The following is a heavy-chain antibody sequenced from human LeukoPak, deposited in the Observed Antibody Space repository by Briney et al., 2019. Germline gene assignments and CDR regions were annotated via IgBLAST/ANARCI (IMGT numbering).Heavy chain of an antibody. J-gene: IGHJ6*02. CDR3: GREGWEKAVPGGVDYYYGMDV. CDR2: IADDGSNK. Sequence: PGGSLRLSCAASGFTFRTYAMHWVRQAPGKGLEWLAIIADDGSNKYSADSVKGRFTISRDNSKSTLYLEINSLRTEDKAVYYCGREGWEKAVPGGVDYYYGMDVWGQGTTVTVSS. D-gene: IGHD1-26*01. V-gene: IGHV3-30-3*01. CDR1: GFTFRTYA.